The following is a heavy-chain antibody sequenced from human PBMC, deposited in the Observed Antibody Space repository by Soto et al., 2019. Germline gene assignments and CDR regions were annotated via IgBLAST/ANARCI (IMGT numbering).Heavy chain of an antibody. J-gene: IGHJ4*02. V-gene: IGHV4-59*01. D-gene: IGHD6-13*01. CDR3: ARKSGGIAADFDY. CDR2: GST. Sequence: GSTNYNPSLKSRVTISVDTSKNQFSLKLSSVTAVDTAVYYCARKSGGIAADFDYWGQGTLVTVSS.